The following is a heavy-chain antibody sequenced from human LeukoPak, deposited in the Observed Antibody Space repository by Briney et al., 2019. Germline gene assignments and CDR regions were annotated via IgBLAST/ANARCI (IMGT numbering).Heavy chain of an antibody. CDR3: ARQPHSNIVSQADF. V-gene: IGHV3-48*03. CDR1: GFTFSSYE. J-gene: IGHJ4*02. CDR2: ISSSGSTT. Sequence: GGSLRLSCAAPGFTFSSYEMNWVRQAPGKGLEWVSYISSSGSTTYYADSVKGRFTISRDNAKNTLYLQMNSLRAEDTSVYYCARQPHSNIVSQADFWGQGTLVTVSS. D-gene: IGHD2/OR15-2a*01.